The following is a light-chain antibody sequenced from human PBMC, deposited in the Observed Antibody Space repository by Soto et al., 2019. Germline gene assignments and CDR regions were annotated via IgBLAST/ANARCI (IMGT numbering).Light chain of an antibody. CDR2: GSS. Sequence: EVVLTQSPVTLSLSPGERATLSCRASQTVSNNYLAWYQQKPGQAPGLLIFGSSDRATGIPDRFSGSGSGTDFTLTISRLEPEDFAVYYCQQYGSSPPYTFGQGTKLEIK. V-gene: IGKV3-20*01. CDR1: QTVSNNY. J-gene: IGKJ2*01. CDR3: QQYGSSPPYT.